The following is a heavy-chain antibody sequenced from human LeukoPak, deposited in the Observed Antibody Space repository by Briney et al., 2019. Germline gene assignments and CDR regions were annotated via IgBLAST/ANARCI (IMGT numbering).Heavy chain of an antibody. Sequence: SETLSLTCAVSGASISSSNWWSWVRQPPGKGLEWIGEIYHSGSTNYNPSLKSRVTISVDKSKSQFSLKLSSVTAADTAVYYCARAGYSSYFDYWGQGTLVTVSS. CDR3: ARAGYSSYFDY. CDR1: GASISSSNW. V-gene: IGHV4-4*02. J-gene: IGHJ4*02. CDR2: IYHSGST. D-gene: IGHD5-18*01.